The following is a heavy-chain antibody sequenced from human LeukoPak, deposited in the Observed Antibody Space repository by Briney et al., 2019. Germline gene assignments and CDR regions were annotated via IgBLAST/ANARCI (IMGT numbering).Heavy chain of an antibody. Sequence: SETLSLTCAVYGGSFSGYYWSWIRQPPGKGLEWIGEINHSGSTNYNPSLKSRVTISVDTSKNQFSLKLSSVTAADTGVYYCARGRVVRGVMAYWGQGTLVTVSS. D-gene: IGHD3-10*01. CDR1: GGSFSGYY. J-gene: IGHJ4*02. CDR2: INHSGST. V-gene: IGHV4-34*01. CDR3: ARGRVVRGVMAY.